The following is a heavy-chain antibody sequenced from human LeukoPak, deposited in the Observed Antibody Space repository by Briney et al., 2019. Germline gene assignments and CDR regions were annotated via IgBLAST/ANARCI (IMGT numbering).Heavy chain of an antibody. CDR3: AKPGAYDILTGSLDC. D-gene: IGHD3-9*01. CDR1: GFTFDDYA. V-gene: IGHV3-9*01. CDR2: ISWNSGSI. J-gene: IGHJ4*02. Sequence: PGGSLRLSCAASGFTFDDYAMHWVRQAPGKGLEWVSGISWNSGSIAYADSVKGRFTISRDNANNSLYLQMNSLSAEDTAFYYCAKPGAYDILTGSLDCWGQGTLVTVSS.